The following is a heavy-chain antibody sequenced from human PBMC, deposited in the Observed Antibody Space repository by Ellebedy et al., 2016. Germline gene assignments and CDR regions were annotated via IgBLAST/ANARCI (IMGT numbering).Heavy chain of an antibody. CDR3: AYCTTASCYRRLDH. V-gene: IGHV3-23*01. Sequence: GESLKISXAGSGFTFSTYVFTWVRQAPGKGLEWVSAISGSGGGTFYAGSVKGRFTTSRDNSKNTLYLQMNSLRADDTAVYYCAYCTTASCYRRLDHWGQGTLVTVSS. CDR1: GFTFSTYV. CDR2: ISGSGGGT. J-gene: IGHJ4*02. D-gene: IGHD2-2*01.